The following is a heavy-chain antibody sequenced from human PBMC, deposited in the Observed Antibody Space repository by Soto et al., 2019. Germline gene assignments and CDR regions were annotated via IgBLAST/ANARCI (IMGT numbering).Heavy chain of an antibody. CDR1: GYMFASYG. D-gene: IGHD1-1*01. CDR2: INTYNGNI. CDR3: ARERGAYKYFDY. V-gene: IGHV1-18*01. J-gene: IGHJ4*02. Sequence: QAQLVQSGAEVKKPGASVKVSCKVSGYMFASYGISWARQAPGQGLEWMGWINTYNGNINYAQKFQGRVTMTTDTSTSTAYMELRGLGSDDTALYYCARERGAYKYFDYWGQGTLVTVSS.